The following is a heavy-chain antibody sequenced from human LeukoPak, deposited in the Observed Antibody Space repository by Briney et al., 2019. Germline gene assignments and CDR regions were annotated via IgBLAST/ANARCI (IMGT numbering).Heavy chain of an antibody. Sequence: SETLSLTCTVSGGSISSGYYWGWIRQPPGKGLEWIGIIYQSGSTYYNPSLKSRVTISVDTSKNQFSLKLSSVTAADTAVYYCARGDTVRGVVPYYFDYWGQGTLVTVSS. V-gene: IGHV4-38-2*02. J-gene: IGHJ4*02. CDR2: IYQSGST. CDR1: GGSISSGYY. D-gene: IGHD3-10*01. CDR3: ARGDTVRGVVPYYFDY.